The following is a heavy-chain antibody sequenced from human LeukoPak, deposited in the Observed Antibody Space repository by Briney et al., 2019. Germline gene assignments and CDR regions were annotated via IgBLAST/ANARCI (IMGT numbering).Heavy chain of an antibody. Sequence: TLSLTCTVSGGSISSYYWSWIRQPPGKALEWLALIYWDDDKRYSPSLKSRLTITKDTSKNQVVLTMTNMDPVDTVTYYCAHRRGVGATDFDYWGQGTLVTVSS. CDR1: GGSISSYYW. CDR3: AHRRGVGATDFDY. J-gene: IGHJ4*02. CDR2: IYWDDDK. V-gene: IGHV2-5*08. D-gene: IGHD1-26*01.